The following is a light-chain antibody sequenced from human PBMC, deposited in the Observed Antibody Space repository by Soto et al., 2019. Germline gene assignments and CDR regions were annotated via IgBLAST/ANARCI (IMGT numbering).Light chain of an antibody. J-gene: IGKJ2*01. Sequence: DIQMTQSPSTLSASVGDRVTITCRASQSISSWLAWYQQKPGKAPKLLIYRASKLPSGVPSRFSGSGSGTEFTLTISSRQTDDVATSYCQRYVGYSLTFGQGTKLEI. CDR3: QRYVGYSLT. CDR2: RAS. CDR1: QSISSW. V-gene: IGKV1-5*03.